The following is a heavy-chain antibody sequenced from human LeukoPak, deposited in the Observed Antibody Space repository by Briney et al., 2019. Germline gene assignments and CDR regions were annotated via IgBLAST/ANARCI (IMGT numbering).Heavy chain of an antibody. CDR2: INHSGST. J-gene: IGHJ4*02. Sequence: ASETLSLTCAVYGGSFSGYYWSWIRQPPGKGLEWIGEINHSGSTNYNPSLKSRVTISVDTSKNQFSLKLSSVTAADTAVYYCARRSSEKYYYGSGSWTDYWGQGTLVTVSS. CDR1: GGSFSGYY. D-gene: IGHD3-10*01. V-gene: IGHV4-34*01. CDR3: ARRSSEKYYYGSGSWTDY.